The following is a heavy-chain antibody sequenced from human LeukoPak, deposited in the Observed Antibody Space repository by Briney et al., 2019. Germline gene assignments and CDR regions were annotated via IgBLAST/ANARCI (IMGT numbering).Heavy chain of an antibody. Sequence: PSETLSLICAVYGGSFSGHYWTWIRQPPGKGLEWIGEINHRRSTNYNPFLKSRVTLSVDTSKNQFSLRLTSVTAADTSVYYCARGGASDYSTSEGPIDYWGQGTLVTVSS. CDR2: INHRRST. CDR3: ARGGASDYSTSEGPIDY. CDR1: GGSFSGHY. V-gene: IGHV4-34*01. D-gene: IGHD6-6*01. J-gene: IGHJ4*02.